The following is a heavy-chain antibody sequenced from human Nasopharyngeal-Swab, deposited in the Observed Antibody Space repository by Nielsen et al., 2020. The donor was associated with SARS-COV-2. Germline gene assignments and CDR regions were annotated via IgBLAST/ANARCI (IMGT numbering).Heavy chain of an antibody. CDR2: ISWNSGSI. V-gene: IGHV3-9*01. CDR1: GFTFDDYA. J-gene: IGHJ3*02. Sequence: GGSLRLSCAASGFTFDDYAMHWVRQAPGKGLEWVSAISWNSGSIGYADSVKGRFTISRDNAKNSLYLQMNSLRAEDTALYYCATVPYYDILTGYHDAFDIWGQGTMVTVSS. D-gene: IGHD3-9*01. CDR3: ATVPYYDILTGYHDAFDI.